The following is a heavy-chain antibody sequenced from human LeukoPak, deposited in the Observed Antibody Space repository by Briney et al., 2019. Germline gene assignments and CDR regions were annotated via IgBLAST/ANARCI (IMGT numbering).Heavy chain of an antibody. V-gene: IGHV1-69*13. CDR3: ARNGAPDYGDYGYYYYYGMDV. D-gene: IGHD4-17*01. CDR1: GGTFSSYA. J-gene: IGHJ6*02. CDR2: IISIFGTA. Sequence: SVEVSCKASGGTFSSYAISWVRQAPGQGLEWMGGIISIFGTANYAQKFQGRVTITADESTSTAYMELSSLRSEDTAVYYCARNGAPDYGDYGYYYYYGMDVWGQGTTVTVSS.